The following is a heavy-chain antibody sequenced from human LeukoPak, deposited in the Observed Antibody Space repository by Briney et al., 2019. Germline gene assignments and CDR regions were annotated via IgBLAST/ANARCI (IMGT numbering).Heavy chain of an antibody. V-gene: IGHV3-30*18. J-gene: IGHJ4*02. CDR3: AKAEYCTGARCYSAAFAY. CDR1: GFTFSNYG. D-gene: IGHD2-8*02. Sequence: GGPLRLSCAASGFTFSNYGLHWVRQAPGKGLEWLAVISYDGRNKYYADSVKGRFTISRDNSKNTLYLQMNSLRAEDTAVYYCAKAEYCTGARCYSAAFAYWGQGTLVTVSS. CDR2: ISYDGRNK.